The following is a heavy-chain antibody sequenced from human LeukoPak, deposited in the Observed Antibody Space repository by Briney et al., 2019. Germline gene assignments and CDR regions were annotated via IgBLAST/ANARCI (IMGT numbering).Heavy chain of an antibody. CDR2: ISRSGGST. Sequence: GGSLRLSCAASGFTFSSYAMSWVRQAPGKGLEWVSAISRSGGSTYYADSVKGRFTISRDNSKNTLYLQMNSLRAEDTAVYYCASHGGSGSSNWFDPWGQGTLVAVSS. D-gene: IGHD3-10*01. CDR3: ASHGGSGSSNWFDP. V-gene: IGHV3-23*01. J-gene: IGHJ5*02. CDR1: GFTFSSYA.